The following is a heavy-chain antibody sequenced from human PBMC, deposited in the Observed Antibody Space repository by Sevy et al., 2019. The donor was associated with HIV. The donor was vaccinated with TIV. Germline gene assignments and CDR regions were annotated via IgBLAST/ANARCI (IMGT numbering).Heavy chain of an antibody. CDR2: ISAYNGNT. D-gene: IGHD6-13*01. CDR1: GYTFTSYG. V-gene: IGHV1-18*01. Sequence: ASVKVSCKASGYTFTSYGISWVRQAPGQGLEWMGWISAYNGNTNYAQKLQGRVTMTTDTSTSTANMELRSLRSDDTAVYYCARDLGSGYSSSWYPLDYWGQGTLVTVSS. CDR3: ARDLGSGYSSSWYPLDY. J-gene: IGHJ4*02.